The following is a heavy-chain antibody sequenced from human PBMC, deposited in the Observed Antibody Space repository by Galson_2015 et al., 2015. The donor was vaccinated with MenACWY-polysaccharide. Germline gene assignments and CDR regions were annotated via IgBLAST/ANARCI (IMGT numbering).Heavy chain of an antibody. CDR1: GFPFSTYV. J-gene: IGHJ4*02. Sequence: SLRLSCAASGFPFSTYVMSWVRQAPGKGLEWVPTTSGNGAKTFYTDSVKGRFTISRDNSKNTLYLQMNRLRPEDTAIYYCAKEQWGSNEYGGQGTLVTGSA. V-gene: IGHV3-23*01. CDR2: TSGNGAKT. D-gene: IGHD6-13*01. CDR3: AKEQWGSNEY.